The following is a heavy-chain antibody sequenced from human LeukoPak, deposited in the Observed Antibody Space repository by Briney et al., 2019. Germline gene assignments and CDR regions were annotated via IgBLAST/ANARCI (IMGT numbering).Heavy chain of an antibody. V-gene: IGHV4-31*03. CDR3: ARVAVEKAFDI. D-gene: IGHD6-19*01. CDR2: ISYSGST. CDR1: GGSISSGGYY. Sequence: SQTLSLTCTVSGGSISSGGYYWNWIRQHPGKGLEWIGYISYSGSTYYNPSLESRLTISVDTSKNQFSLKLSSVTAADTAVYYCARVAVEKAFDIWGQGTMVTVSS. J-gene: IGHJ3*02.